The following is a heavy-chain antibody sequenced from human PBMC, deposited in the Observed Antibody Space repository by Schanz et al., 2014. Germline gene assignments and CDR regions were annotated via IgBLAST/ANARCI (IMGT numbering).Heavy chain of an antibody. CDR1: GFTFSSYA. V-gene: IGHV3-23*01. CDR3: AASSGWHPSTDY. J-gene: IGHJ4*02. CDR2: ISGSGGST. Sequence: EVQLLESGGGLVQPGGSLRLSCAASGFTFSSYAMSWVRQAPGKGLEWVSAISGSGGSTYYADSVKGRFTISSDNSKSTLYLQMSSLRAEDTAVYYCAASSGWHPSTDYWGQGTLVTVSS. D-gene: IGHD6-19*01.